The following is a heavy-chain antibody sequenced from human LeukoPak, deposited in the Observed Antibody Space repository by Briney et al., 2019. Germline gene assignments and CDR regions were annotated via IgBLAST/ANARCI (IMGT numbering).Heavy chain of an antibody. V-gene: IGHV4-31*03. CDR1: GGSISSGGYC. J-gene: IGHJ4*02. D-gene: IGHD2-21*02. CDR3: ASTAGGDYYFDY. CDR2: IYYSGST. Sequence: SQTLSLTCTVSGGSISSGGYCWSWIRQHPGKGLEWIGYIYYSGSTYYNPSLKSRVTISVDTPKNQFSLKLSSVTAADTAVYYCASTAGGDYYFDYWGQGTLVTVSS.